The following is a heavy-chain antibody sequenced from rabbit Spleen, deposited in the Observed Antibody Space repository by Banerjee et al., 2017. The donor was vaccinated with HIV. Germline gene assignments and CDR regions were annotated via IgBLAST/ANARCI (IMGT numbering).Heavy chain of an antibody. J-gene: IGHJ4*01. D-gene: IGHD1-1*01. CDR2: IDTGSSGFT. V-gene: IGHV1S40*01. Sequence: QQLEESGGDLVKPGASLTLTCTASGVSFSSSSYMCWVRQAPGKGLEWIACIDTGSSGFTYFATWAKGRFTMSRTSSTTVTLQMTSLTAADTATYFCARDLVAVIGWNFNLWGPGTLVTVS. CDR1: GVSFSSSSY. CDR3: ARDLVAVIGWNFNL.